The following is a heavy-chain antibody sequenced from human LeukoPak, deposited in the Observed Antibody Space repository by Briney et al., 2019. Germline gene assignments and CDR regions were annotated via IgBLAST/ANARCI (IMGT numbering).Heavy chain of an antibody. CDR1: GGSISSSSYY. CDR2: IYYSGST. V-gene: IGHV4-61*05. CDR3: ARLGYCSSTSCDSHDY. Sequence: SETLSLTCTVPGGSISSSSYYWGWIRQPPGEGLGWIGYIYYSGSTNYNPSLKSRVTISVDTSKNQFSLKLSSVTAADTAVYYCARLGYCSSTSCDSHDYWGQGTLVTVSS. J-gene: IGHJ4*02. D-gene: IGHD2-2*01.